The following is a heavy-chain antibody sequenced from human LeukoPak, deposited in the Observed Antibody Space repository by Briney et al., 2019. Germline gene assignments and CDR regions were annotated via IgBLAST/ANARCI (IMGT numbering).Heavy chain of an antibody. CDR3: AREGGAPGHTNEFDY. J-gene: IGHJ4*02. CDR1: GITPFH. D-gene: IGHD1-1*01. CDR2: ITFTGNT. Sequence: SETLSLTCSVSGITPFHWSWIRQTPGKGLEWIGHITFTGNTNHNPSLKSRVTISLGTSNNQFSLELKAVTAADTAVYYCAREGGAPGHTNEFDYWGQGILVTVSS. V-gene: IGHV4-59*01.